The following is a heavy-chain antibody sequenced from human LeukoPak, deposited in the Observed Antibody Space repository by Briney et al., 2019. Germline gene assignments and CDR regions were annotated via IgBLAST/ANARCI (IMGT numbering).Heavy chain of an antibody. CDR2: IYPRDGST. J-gene: IGHJ4*02. V-gene: IGHV1-46*01. Sequence: ASVKVSFKASGYSFTSNYIHWVRQAPGQGLEWMGMIYPRDGSTSYAQKFQGRVTVTRDTSTSTVHMELSGLRSEDTAVYYCARDQEAFDYWGQGTLVTVSS. CDR3: ARDQEAFDY. CDR1: GYSFTSNY.